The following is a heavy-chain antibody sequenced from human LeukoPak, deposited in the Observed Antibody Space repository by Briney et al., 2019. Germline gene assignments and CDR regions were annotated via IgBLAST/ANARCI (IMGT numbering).Heavy chain of an antibody. D-gene: IGHD5-18*01. V-gene: IGHV3-66*01. Sequence: GGSLRLSCAASGFTVSSNYMSWVRQAPGKGLEWVSVIYGGGSTYYADSVKGRFTISRDNSKNTLYLQMNSLRAEDTAVYYCAREGGYTYGYSHFDYWGQGTLVTVSS. CDR1: GFTVSSNY. CDR3: AREGGYTYGYSHFDY. J-gene: IGHJ4*02. CDR2: IYGGGST.